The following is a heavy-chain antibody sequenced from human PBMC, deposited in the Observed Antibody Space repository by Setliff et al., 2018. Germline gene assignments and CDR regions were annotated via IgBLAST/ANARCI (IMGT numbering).Heavy chain of an antibody. CDR2: IIPMHHIA. D-gene: IGHD5-18*01. CDR3: ARGGRGYSYGPRKFPFDY. V-gene: IGHV1-69*04. J-gene: IGHJ4*02. Sequence: SVKVSCKASGVTFSNYDITWVRQAPGQGLEWLGRIIPMHHIAKSSQKFQGRVTITADKSTSTAYMELSSLRSEDTAVYYCARGGRGYSYGPRKFPFDYWGQGTLVTVSS. CDR1: GVTFSNYD.